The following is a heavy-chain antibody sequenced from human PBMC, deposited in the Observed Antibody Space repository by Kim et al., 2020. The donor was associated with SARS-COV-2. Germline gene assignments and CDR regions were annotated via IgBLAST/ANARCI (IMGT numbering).Heavy chain of an antibody. V-gene: IGHV3-23*01. J-gene: IGHJ1*01. CDR3: AKDIRPTY. Sequence: GGSLRRSCAASGFTFSSSAMSWVRQAPGKGLEWVSLITGSGGSTYYADSVKGRFTVSRDTSKNTLFLQMNSLRAEDTAVYYCAKDIRPTYWGQDTPGTVS. CDR2: ITGSGGST. CDR1: GFTFSSSA.